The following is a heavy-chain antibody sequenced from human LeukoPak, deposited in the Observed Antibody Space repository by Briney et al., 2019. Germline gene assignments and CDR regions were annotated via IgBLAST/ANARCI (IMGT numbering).Heavy chain of an antibody. CDR2: INTSGST. D-gene: IGHD6-25*01. V-gene: IGHV4-4*07. CDR1: GGFISSYY. Sequence: SETLSLTCTVSGGFISSYYWTWIRQSAGRGLEWIGRINTSGSTNYNPSLRSRVTMSVNTSKNQFSLNLTSVTAADTAVYSCAREGGDPRWLDPWGQGTLVTVSS. J-gene: IGHJ5*02. CDR3: AREGGDPRWLDP.